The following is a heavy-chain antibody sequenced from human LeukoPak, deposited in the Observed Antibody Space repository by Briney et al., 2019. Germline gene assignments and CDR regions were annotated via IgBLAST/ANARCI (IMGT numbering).Heavy chain of an antibody. CDR1: GFTFSSYS. CDR2: ISSSSSYI. Sequence: GGSLRLSCAASGFTFSSYSMYWVRQAPGKGLEWVSSISSSSSYIYYADSVEGRFTISRDNAKNSLYLQMNSLRAEDTAVYYCARDHYGDPSGAFDIWGQGTMVTVSS. V-gene: IGHV3-21*01. D-gene: IGHD4-17*01. J-gene: IGHJ3*02. CDR3: ARDHYGDPSGAFDI.